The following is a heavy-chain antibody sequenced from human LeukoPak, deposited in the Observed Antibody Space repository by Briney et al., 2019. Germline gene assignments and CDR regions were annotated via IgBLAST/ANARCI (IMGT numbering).Heavy chain of an antibody. J-gene: IGHJ4*02. Sequence: GGSLRLSCVVSEFIFSTYSMTWVRQAPGKGLEWVSSISSSSYIYYADSVKGRFTISRDNAKNSLYLQMNSLRAEDTAVYYCARDQGTTVTPYFDYWGQGTLVTVSS. CDR3: ARDQGTTVTPYFDY. D-gene: IGHD4-17*01. CDR1: EFIFSTYS. CDR2: ISSSSYI. V-gene: IGHV3-21*01.